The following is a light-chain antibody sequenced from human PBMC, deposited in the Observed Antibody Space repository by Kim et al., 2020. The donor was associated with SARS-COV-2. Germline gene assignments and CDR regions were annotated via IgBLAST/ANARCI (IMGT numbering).Light chain of an antibody. J-gene: IGLJ2*01. CDR1: STNIGADYY. CDR3: QSYDSSLSDSV. CDR2: GNS. Sequence: RVSTSGTGRSTNIGADYYVHWYQQLPGIAPKLRIYGNSNRPSGLPDRFSGSKSGTSASLAITGLQAEDDADYYCQSYDSSLSDSVFGGGTQLTVL. V-gene: IGLV1-40*01.